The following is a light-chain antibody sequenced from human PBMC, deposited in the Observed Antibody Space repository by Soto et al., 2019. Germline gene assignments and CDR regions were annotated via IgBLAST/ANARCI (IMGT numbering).Light chain of an antibody. V-gene: IGKV1-5*01. CDR3: QQYNSYS. J-gene: IGKJ1*01. CDR2: DAS. CDR1: QSISSW. Sequence: DIPMTQSPSTLSASVGDRVTITCRASQSISSWLAWYQQKPGKAPKLLIYDASRLESGVPSRFSGSGSGTEFTLTISSLQPDDFATYYCQQYNSYSFGQGTKVEIK.